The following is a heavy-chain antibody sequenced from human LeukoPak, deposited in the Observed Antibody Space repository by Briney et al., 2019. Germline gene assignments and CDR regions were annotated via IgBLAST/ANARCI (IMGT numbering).Heavy chain of an antibody. CDR3: ARVEGLSTSPRTLRY. CDR1: GYTFTGFY. CDR2: INPNSGDT. J-gene: IGHJ4*02. D-gene: IGHD2-2*01. Sequence: ASVKVSCKASGYTFTGFYMHWVRQAPGQGLERMGWINPNSGDTYYVQKFQGRVTMTRDTSISTAYMELNRLMSDDTAIYYCARVEGLSTSPRTLRYWGQGTLVSVSS. V-gene: IGHV1-2*02.